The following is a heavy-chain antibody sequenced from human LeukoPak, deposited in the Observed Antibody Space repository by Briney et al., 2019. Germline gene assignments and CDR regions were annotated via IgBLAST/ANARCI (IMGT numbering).Heavy chain of an antibody. CDR2: ISSSSSYI. V-gene: IGHV3-21*01. Sequence: GGSLRLSCAASGFTFSSYSMNWVRQAPGKGLEWVSSISSSSSYIYYADSVKGRFTISRDNAKNSLYLQMNSLRAEDTAVYYCAREWADYYGSGSLDYWGQGTLVTVSS. J-gene: IGHJ4*02. CDR3: AREWADYYGSGSLDY. CDR1: GFTFSSYS. D-gene: IGHD3-10*01.